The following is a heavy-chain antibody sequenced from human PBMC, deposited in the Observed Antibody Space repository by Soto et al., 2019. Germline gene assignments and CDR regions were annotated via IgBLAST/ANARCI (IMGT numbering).Heavy chain of an antibody. CDR2: IYYSGST. CDR3: ARERRLRENRSGWYGGYYYGLDV. D-gene: IGHD6-19*01. Sequence: LSETLSLPCPSSVASSQSYSWHRIPQRPENRLGSIANIYYSGSTNYNPSLKSPATISVGTSKSQCSLRLSSVAAADTAVYYCARERRLRENRSGWYGGYYYGLDVWGQGTTV. J-gene: IGHJ6*02. V-gene: IGHV4-59*01. CDR1: VASSQSYS.